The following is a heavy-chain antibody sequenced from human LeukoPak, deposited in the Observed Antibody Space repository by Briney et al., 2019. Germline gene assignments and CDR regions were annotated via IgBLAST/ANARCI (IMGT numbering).Heavy chain of an antibody. CDR3: ARASHDYSTSDFGY. J-gene: IGHJ4*02. V-gene: IGHV1-69*04. D-gene: IGHD4-11*01. CDR1: GGTFSSYA. CDR2: IIPIFGIA. Sequence: GASVKVSCKASGGTFSSYAISWVRQAPGQGLEWMGRIIPIFGIANYAQKFQGRVTITADKSTSTAYMELSSLRSEDTAVYYCARASHDYSTSDFGYWGQGTLVTVSS.